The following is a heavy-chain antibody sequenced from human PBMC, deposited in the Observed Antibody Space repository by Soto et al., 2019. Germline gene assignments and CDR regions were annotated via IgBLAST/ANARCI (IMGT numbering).Heavy chain of an antibody. CDR1: GFTFTSYS. Sequence: PGEPLKISCAVSGFTFTSYSMSWVRQAPGEGLEWVADIQQDGREKYYVDSVKGRFTISRDNAKNSLYLQMNSLIAEDTAVYYCARALPGYCTTTDCYSYFDYWGQGTLGTVSS. CDR2: IQQDGREK. CDR3: ARALPGYCTTTDCYSYFDY. J-gene: IGHJ4*02. V-gene: IGHV3-7*03. D-gene: IGHD2-2*02.